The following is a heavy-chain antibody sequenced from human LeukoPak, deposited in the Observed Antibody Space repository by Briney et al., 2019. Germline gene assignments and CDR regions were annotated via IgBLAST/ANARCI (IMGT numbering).Heavy chain of an antibody. CDR2: ISGSGGST. D-gene: IGHD2-15*01. CDR3: AKDYRLVVAATPSY. V-gene: IGHV3-23*01. J-gene: IGHJ4*02. CDR1: GLTFSSYA. Sequence: PGGSLRLSCAVSGLTFSSYAMSWVRQAPGKGLEWVSGISGSGGSTYHADSVKGRFTISRDNSKNTLYLQMNSLRAEDTAVYYCAKDYRLVVAATPSYWGQGTLVTVSS.